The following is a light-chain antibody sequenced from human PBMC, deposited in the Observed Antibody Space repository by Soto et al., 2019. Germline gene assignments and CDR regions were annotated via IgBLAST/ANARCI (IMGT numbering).Light chain of an antibody. CDR2: EVT. V-gene: IGLV2-14*01. J-gene: IGLJ1*01. CDR1: SSDVGGHNY. Sequence: QLVLTQPASVSGSPGQSITISCTGTSSDVGGHNYVSWYQQHPGKAPKLMIYEVTNRPSGVSNRFSGSKSGNTASLTISGLQAEDEADYYCSSYTFTSTLYVFGTGTKLTVL. CDR3: SSYTFTSTLYV.